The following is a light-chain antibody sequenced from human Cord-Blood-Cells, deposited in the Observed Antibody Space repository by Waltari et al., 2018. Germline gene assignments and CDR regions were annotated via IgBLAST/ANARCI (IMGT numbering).Light chain of an antibody. CDR2: GAS. CDR3: QQYGSSVFT. CDR1: QSVSSSY. V-gene: IGKV3-20*01. Sequence: EIVLTQSPGTLSLSPGERATLDCRASQSVSSSYLAWYQQKPGQAPRLLIYGASSRATGIPDRFSGSGSGTDFTLTISRLEPEDFAVYYCQQYGSSVFTFGPGTKVDIK. J-gene: IGKJ3*01.